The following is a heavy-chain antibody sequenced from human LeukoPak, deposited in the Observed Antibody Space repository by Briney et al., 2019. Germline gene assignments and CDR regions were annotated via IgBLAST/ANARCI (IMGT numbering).Heavy chain of an antibody. CDR1: GVSIRSYY. J-gene: IGHJ4*02. CDR3: ARLGSSWELDY. Sequence: PSETLSLTCTVSGVSIRSYYWSWIRQPAGKGLEWIGYIYYSGSTNYNPSLKSRVTISVDTSKNQFPLKLSSVTAADTAVYYCARLGSSWELDYWGQGTLVTVSS. D-gene: IGHD6-13*01. V-gene: IGHV4-59*08. CDR2: IYYSGST.